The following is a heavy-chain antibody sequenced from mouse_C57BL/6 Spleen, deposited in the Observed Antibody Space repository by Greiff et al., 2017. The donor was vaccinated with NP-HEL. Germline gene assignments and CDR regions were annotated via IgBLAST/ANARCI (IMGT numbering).Heavy chain of an antibody. D-gene: IGHD1-1*01. V-gene: IGHV1-54*02. J-gene: IGHJ2*01. CDR2: INPGSGST. CDR3: AKDLYGSRGYFDY. CDR1: GYAFTNYL. Sequence: QVQLQQSGAELLRPGTSVKVSCKASGYAFTNYLIEWVKQRPGQGLEWIGVINPGSGSTNYNEKFKGKATFTADTSSNTAYMQLSSLTTEDSAIYYCAKDLYGSRGYFDYWGQGTTLTVSS.